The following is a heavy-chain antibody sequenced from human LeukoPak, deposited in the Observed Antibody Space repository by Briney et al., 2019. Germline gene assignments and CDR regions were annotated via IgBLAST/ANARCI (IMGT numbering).Heavy chain of an antibody. Sequence: SETLSLTCTVSGASVSGSAYYWGWIRQPPGKGLEWIGYIYHTGSTSYSPSLKSRVTISADTSQNQFSLKLSSVTAADTAVYYCASRKLGNDYWGQGTLVTVSS. CDR1: GASVSGSAYY. D-gene: IGHD7-27*01. V-gene: IGHV4-61*08. J-gene: IGHJ4*02. CDR3: ASRKLGNDY. CDR2: IYHTGST.